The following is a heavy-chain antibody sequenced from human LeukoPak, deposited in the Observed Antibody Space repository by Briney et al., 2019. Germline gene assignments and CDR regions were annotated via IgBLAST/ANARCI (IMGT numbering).Heavy chain of an antibody. D-gene: IGHD2-21*01. J-gene: IGHJ4*02. CDR3: AKDPIVVVSSDNDY. Sequence: GGSLRLSCAASGFTFSSYAMSWVRQAPGKGLEWVSAISGSGGSTYYADSVKGRFTISRDSSKNTLYLQMNSLRAEDTAVYYCAKDPIVVVSSDNDYWGQGTLVTVSS. CDR2: ISGSGGST. CDR1: GFTFSSYA. V-gene: IGHV3-23*01.